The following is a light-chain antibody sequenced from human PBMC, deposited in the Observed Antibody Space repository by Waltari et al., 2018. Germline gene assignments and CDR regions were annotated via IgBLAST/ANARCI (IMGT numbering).Light chain of an antibody. CDR2: DAS. CDR1: QSVGRS. J-gene: IGKJ1*01. Sequence: EIVLTQSPGTLSLSPGERGTLYCRASQSVGRSLCWYQQKHAQAPRLLIYDASTRATGTPDRFSGGGSGTDFSLTISRLEPEDFAVYYCQMYVRLPVTFGQGTKVEI. CDR3: QMYVRLPVT. V-gene: IGKV3-20*01.